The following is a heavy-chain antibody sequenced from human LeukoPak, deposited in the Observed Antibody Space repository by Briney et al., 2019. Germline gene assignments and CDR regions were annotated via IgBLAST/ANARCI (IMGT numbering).Heavy chain of an antibody. CDR3: AREAPLMAYGGFNWFDP. CDR2: INPNSGGT. Sequence: ASVKVSCKASGYTFTGYYMHWVRQAPGQGLEWMGWINPNSGGTNYAQKFQGRVTMTRDTSISTAYMELSRLRSDDTAVYYCAREAPLMAYGGFNWFDPWGQGTLVTVSS. J-gene: IGHJ5*02. D-gene: IGHD2-8*01. V-gene: IGHV1-2*02. CDR1: GYTFTGYY.